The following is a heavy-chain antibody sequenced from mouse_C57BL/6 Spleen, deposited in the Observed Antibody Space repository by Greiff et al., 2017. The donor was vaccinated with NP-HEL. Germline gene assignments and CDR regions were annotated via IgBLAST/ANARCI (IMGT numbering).Heavy chain of an antibody. CDR2: ISSGSSTI. J-gene: IGHJ4*01. CDR3: ARPLYYYGSSYYAMDY. D-gene: IGHD1-1*01. Sequence: EVQLQESGGGLVKPGGSLKLSCAASGFTFSDYGMHWVRQAPEKGLEWVAYISSGSSTIYYADTVKGRFTISRDNAKNTLCLQMTSLRSEDTAMYYCARPLYYYGSSYYAMDYWGQGTSVTVSS. V-gene: IGHV5-17*01. CDR1: GFTFSDYG.